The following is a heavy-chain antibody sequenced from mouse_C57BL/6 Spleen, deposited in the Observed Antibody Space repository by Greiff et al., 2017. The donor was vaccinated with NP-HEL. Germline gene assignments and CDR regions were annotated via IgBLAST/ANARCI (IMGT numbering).Heavy chain of an antibody. V-gene: IGHV1-66*01. CDR2: IYPGSGNT. Sequence: VQLQQSGPELVKPGASVKISCKASGYSFTSYYIHWVKQRPGQGLEWIGWIYPGSGNTKYNEKFKGKATLTADTSSSTAYMQLSSLTSEDSAVYYCAREGDPAWFAYWGQGTLVTVSA. CDR1: GYSFTSYY. J-gene: IGHJ3*01. CDR3: AREGDPAWFAY.